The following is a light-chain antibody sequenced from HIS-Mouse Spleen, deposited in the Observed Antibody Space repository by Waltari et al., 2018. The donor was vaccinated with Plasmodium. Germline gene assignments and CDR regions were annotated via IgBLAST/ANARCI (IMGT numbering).Light chain of an antibody. Sequence: QSALTQPASVSGSPRPSITISCTGTSTDVGAYNLLPWYQQHPGKAPKLMIYEGSKRPSGVSNRFSGSKSGNTASLTISGLQAEDEADYYCCSYAGSSTYVFGTGTKVTVL. CDR3: CSYAGSSTYV. CDR1: STDVGAYNL. V-gene: IGLV2-23*01. CDR2: EGS. J-gene: IGLJ1*01.